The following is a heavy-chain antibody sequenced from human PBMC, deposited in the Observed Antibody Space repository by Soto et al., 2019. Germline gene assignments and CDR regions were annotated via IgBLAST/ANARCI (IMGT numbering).Heavy chain of an antibody. CDR3: AREGGGGSGGFYYYDGMDV. D-gene: IGHD3-10*01. J-gene: IGHJ6*02. V-gene: IGHV3-33*01. Sequence: QVQLVESGGGVVQPGRSLRLSCAASGFTFSSYGMHWVRQAPGKGLEWVAVIWYDGSNKYYADSVKGRFTISRDNSKSSLYPQRNSLRAEDTAVYYGAREGGGGSGGFYYYDGMDVWGQGTTVSVSS. CDR2: IWYDGSNK. CDR1: GFTFSSYG.